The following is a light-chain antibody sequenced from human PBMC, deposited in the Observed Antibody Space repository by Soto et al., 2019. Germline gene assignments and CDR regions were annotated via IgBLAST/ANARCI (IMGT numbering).Light chain of an antibody. J-gene: IGKJ4*01. CDR3: HQYDSTPLT. CDR2: GAS. V-gene: IGKV3-20*01. CDR1: QSVSSSY. Sequence: EIVLTQSPGTLSLSPGERATLSCRASQSVSSSYLCWYQQKPGHAPRLLFYGASSMATGIPDRFSGSGCGTDFTLTISRLQPEDFAVYYWHQYDSTPLTFGGGTKVEIK.